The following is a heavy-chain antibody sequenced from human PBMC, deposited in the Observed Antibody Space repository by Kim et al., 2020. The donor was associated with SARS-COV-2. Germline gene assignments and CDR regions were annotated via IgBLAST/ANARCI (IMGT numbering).Heavy chain of an antibody. V-gene: IGHV4-39*01. CDR1: GGSISSSSYY. Sequence: SETLSLTCTVSGGSISSSSYYWGWIHQPPGKGLEWIGSIYYSGSTYYNPSLKSRVTISVDTSKNQFSLKLSSVTAADTAVYYCARMTTVPPYYYYGMDVWGQGTTVTVSS. CDR3: ARMTTVPPYYYYGMDV. CDR2: IYYSGST. J-gene: IGHJ6*02. D-gene: IGHD4-4*01.